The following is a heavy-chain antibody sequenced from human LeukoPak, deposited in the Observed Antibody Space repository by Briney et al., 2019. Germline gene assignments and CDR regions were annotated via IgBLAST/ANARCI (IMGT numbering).Heavy chain of an antibody. CDR2: IIPIFGTA. CDR3: ARWLPGYYYMDV. V-gene: IGHV1-69*05. J-gene: IGHJ6*03. D-gene: IGHD3-22*01. CDR1: GGTFSSYA. Sequence: SVKVSCKASGGTFSSYAISWVRQAPGQGLEWMGGIIPIFGTANYAQKFQGRVTITTDESTSTAYMELSSLRSEDTAVYYCARWLPGYYYMDVWGKGTTVTVSS.